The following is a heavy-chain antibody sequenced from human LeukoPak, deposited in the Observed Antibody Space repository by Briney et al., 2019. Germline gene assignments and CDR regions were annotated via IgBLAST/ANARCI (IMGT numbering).Heavy chain of an antibody. CDR3: ARVRSPRWGFDY. J-gene: IGHJ4*02. D-gene: IGHD3-16*01. Sequence: SETLSLTCAVYGGSFSGYYWSWIRQPPGKGLEWIGEMNHSGSTNYNLSLKSRVTISVDTSKNQFSLKVTSVTAADTAVYYCARVRSPRWGFDYWGQGTLVTVSS. V-gene: IGHV4-34*01. CDR2: MNHSGST. CDR1: GGSFSGYY.